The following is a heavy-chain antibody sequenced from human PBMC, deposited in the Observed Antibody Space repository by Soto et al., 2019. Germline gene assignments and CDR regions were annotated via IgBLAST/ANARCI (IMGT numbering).Heavy chain of an antibody. Sequence: QVQLQESGPGLVKPSQTLSLTCTVSGGSISSGGYYWSWIRQHPGKGLEGIGGIYYRGSTYYNPSLKSRFTISVDTSKNQFSLKLSSVTAADTAVYYCARDWGRDGCFDYWGQGTLVTVSS. CDR2: IYYRGST. J-gene: IGHJ4*02. CDR3: ARDWGRDGCFDY. V-gene: IGHV4-31*03. CDR1: GGSISSGGYY. D-gene: IGHD3-16*01.